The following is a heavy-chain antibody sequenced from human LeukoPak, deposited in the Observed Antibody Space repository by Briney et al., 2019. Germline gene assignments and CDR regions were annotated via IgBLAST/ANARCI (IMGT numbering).Heavy chain of an antibody. CDR2: ISYDGSDK. Sequence: GGSLRLSCAASGFTFSNYGMQWVRQAPGKGLEWVAAISYDGSDKYYADSVKGRFTISRDNSKNTLFLQMNSLRPEDTAVYYCVQDRWNYRLDYWGQGTLVTVSP. J-gene: IGHJ4*02. CDR1: GFTFSNYG. V-gene: IGHV3-30*18. CDR3: VQDRWNYRLDY. D-gene: IGHD1-7*01.